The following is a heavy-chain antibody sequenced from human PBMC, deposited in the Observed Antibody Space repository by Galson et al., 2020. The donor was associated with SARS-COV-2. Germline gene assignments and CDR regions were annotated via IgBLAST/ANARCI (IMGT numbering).Heavy chain of an antibody. V-gene: IGHV4-34*01. CDR1: GASFKTYS. CDR2: ITHSGRS. D-gene: IGHD3-16*01. CDR3: ARAGEERHNRDYYYYMDV. J-gene: IGHJ6*03. Sequence: SETLSLTCAVYGASFKTYSWSWVRQSPGKGLEWIGDITHSGRSNYNPSLKGRVTMSVDTSKKQFSLKLRSVTAADTAVYYCARAGEERHNRDYYYYMDVWGKGTTVTVSS.